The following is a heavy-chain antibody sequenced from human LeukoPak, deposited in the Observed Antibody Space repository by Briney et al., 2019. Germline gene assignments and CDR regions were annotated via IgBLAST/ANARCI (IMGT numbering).Heavy chain of an antibody. D-gene: IGHD3-22*01. J-gene: IGHJ4*02. CDR2: ISAYNGNT. CDR1: GYTFTSYG. CDR3: ARGGITMIEGY. V-gene: IGHV1-18*01. Sequence: GASVKVSCKASGYTFTSYGISWVRQAPGQGLESMGWISAYNGNTDYAQKFQGRVSMTTDTSTSTVYMELRSLRSDDTAVYYCARGGITMIEGYWGQGTLVTVSS.